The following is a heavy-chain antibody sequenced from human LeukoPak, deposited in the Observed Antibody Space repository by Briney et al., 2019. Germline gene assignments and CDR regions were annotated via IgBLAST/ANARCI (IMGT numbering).Heavy chain of an antibody. V-gene: IGHV3-74*01. CDR2: INSDGSST. CDR1: GFTFSSYW. D-gene: IGHD4-23*01. J-gene: IGHJ4*02. CDR3: ARSRFDYGGDPYFDY. Sequence: GGSLRLSCAASGFTFSSYWMHWVRQAPGKGLVWVSRINSDGSSTSYADSVKGRFTISRDNAKNTLYLQMNSLRAEDTAVYYCARSRFDYGGDPYFDYWGQGTLVTVSS.